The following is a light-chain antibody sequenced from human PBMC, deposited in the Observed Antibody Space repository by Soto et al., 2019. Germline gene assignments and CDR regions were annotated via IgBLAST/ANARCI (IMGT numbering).Light chain of an antibody. CDR3: LQDYNYPWT. CDR2: AAS. J-gene: IGKJ1*01. V-gene: IGKV1-6*01. CDR1: QGIRND. Sequence: AIQMTQSPSSLSASVGDRVTISCRASQGIRNDLGWYQQKPGKTPKLLIYAASSLQSGVPSRFSGRGSGTDFTLTISSLQPEDFATYYCLQDYNYPWTFGQGTKVEIK.